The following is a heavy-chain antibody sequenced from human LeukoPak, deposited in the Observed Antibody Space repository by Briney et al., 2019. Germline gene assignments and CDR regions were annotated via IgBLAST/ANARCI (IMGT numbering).Heavy chain of an antibody. CDR2: IKQDGSEK. D-gene: IGHD2-2*01. CDR1: GFTFSSYW. J-gene: IGHJ4*02. CDR3: ARDGVEPGIYFDY. V-gene: IGHV3-7*01. Sequence: PGGSLRLSCAASGFTFSSYWMNWVRQAPGEGLGWVANIKQDGSEKYYVDSVKGRFTISRDNAKNSLYLQMNSLRAEDTAVYYCARDGVEPGIYFDYWGQGALVTVSS.